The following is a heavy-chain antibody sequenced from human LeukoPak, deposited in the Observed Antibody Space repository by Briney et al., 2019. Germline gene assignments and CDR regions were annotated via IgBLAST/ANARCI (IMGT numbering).Heavy chain of an antibody. CDR2: IYYSGST. J-gene: IGHJ4*02. Sequence: PSETLSLTCTVSGGSISSYYRSWIRQPPGKGLEWIGYIYYSGSTNYNPSLKSRLTMSVDTSKNQFSLKLSSVTAADTAVYYCARQPISGSYWGYFDYWGQGTLVTVSS. CDR1: GGSISSYY. CDR3: ARQPISGSYWGYFDY. V-gene: IGHV4-59*08. D-gene: IGHD1-26*01.